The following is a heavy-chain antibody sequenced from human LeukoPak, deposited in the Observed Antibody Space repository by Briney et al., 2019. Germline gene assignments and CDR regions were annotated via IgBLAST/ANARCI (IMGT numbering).Heavy chain of an antibody. Sequence: SETLSLTCNVSGGSISSGGYYWSWIRQPPGKGLEWIGYIYHSGSTYYNPSLKSRVTISVDRSKNQFSLKLSSVTAADTAVYYCASTESSSWWYYYMDVWGKGTTVTVSS. CDR1: GGSISSGGYY. V-gene: IGHV4-30-2*01. CDR2: IYHSGST. J-gene: IGHJ6*03. D-gene: IGHD6-13*01. CDR3: ASTESSSWWYYYMDV.